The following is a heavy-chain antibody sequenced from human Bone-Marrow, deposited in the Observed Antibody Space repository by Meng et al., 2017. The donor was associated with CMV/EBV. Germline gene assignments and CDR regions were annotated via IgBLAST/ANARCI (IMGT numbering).Heavy chain of an antibody. CDR2: MNPNSGNT. CDR1: GYTFTSYD. D-gene: IGHD4-23*01. J-gene: IGHJ4*02. Sequence: ASVKVSCKASGYTFTSYDINWVRQATGQGLEWMGWMNPNSGNTGYAQKFQGRVTMTRNTSISTAYMELSSLRSEDTAVYYCVRDLGSTPAIFFDYWGQGTLVTVSS. V-gene: IGHV1-8*01. CDR3: VRDLGSTPAIFFDY.